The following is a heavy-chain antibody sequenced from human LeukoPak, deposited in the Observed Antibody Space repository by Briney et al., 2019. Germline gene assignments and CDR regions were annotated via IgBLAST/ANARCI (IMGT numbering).Heavy chain of an antibody. CDR2: INHSGST. CDR3: ARGHPQVVPAATNWFDP. Sequence: PSETLSLTCAVYGGSFSVYYWSWIRQPPGKGLEWIGEINHSGSTNYNPSLKSRVTISVDRSKNQFSLKLSSVTAADTAVYYCARGHPQVVPAATNWFDPWGQGTLVTVSS. D-gene: IGHD2-2*01. CDR1: GGSFSVYY. J-gene: IGHJ5*02. V-gene: IGHV4-34*01.